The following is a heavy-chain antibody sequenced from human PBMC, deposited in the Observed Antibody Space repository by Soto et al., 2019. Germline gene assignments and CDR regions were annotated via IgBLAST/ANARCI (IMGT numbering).Heavy chain of an antibody. CDR1: GGTFSSYA. Sequence: SVKVSCKASGGTFSSYAISWVRQAPGQGLEWMGGIIPIFGTANYAQKFQGRVTITADESTSTAYMELSSLRSEDTAVYYCARAQRDYYDSSGYRTPFDHWGQGTLVTVSS. CDR3: ARAQRDYYDSSGYRTPFDH. V-gene: IGHV1-69*13. J-gene: IGHJ4*02. CDR2: IIPIFGTA. D-gene: IGHD3-22*01.